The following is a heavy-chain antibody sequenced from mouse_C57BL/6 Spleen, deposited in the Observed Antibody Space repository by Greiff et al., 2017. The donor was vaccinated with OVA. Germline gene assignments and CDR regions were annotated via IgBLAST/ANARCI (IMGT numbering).Heavy chain of an antibody. J-gene: IGHJ2*01. Sequence: VKLQESGAEPARPGASVKMSCKASGYTFTSYTMHWVKQRPGQGLEWIGYINPSSGYTKYNQKFKDKATLTADKSSSTAYMQLSSLTSEDSAVYYCARWDYDYGSDYWGQGTTLTVSS. V-gene: IGHV1-4*01. CDR2: INPSSGYT. CDR1: GYTFTSYT. D-gene: IGHD2-4*01. CDR3: ARWDYDYGSDY.